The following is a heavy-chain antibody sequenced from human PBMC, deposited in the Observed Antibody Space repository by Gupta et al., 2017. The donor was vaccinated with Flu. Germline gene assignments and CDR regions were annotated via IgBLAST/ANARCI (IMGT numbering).Heavy chain of an antibody. J-gene: IGHJ5*02. CDR3: ARVAVLGYGSNWIDP. V-gene: IGHV4-34*01. D-gene: IGHD3-9*01. CDR2: VNHNGRN. Sequence: SEYFWGWIRQHPGEGLEWIGGVNHNGRNTYSPALRGRVAISIDTSNKQFYLNLQYLTAEDKAVYYCARVAVLGYGSNWIDPWGQGTLVTVSS. CDR1: SEYF.